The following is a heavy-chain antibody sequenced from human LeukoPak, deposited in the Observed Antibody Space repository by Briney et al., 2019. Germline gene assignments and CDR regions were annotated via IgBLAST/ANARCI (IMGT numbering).Heavy chain of an antibody. J-gene: IGHJ4*02. Sequence: GGSLRLSCAASGFTFSSYWMSWVRQAPGKGLEWVANIKKDGSEKYYVDSVKGRFTISRDNAKTSLYLQMNSLRAEDTAVYYCARHLSGVTGYTYGRGIDYWGQGTLVAVSS. CDR2: IKKDGSEK. V-gene: IGHV3-7*01. CDR1: GFTFSSYW. D-gene: IGHD5-18*01. CDR3: ARHLSGVTGYTYGRGIDY.